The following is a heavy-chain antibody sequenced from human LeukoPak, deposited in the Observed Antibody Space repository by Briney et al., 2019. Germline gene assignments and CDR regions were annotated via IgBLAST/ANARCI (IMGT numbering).Heavy chain of an antibody. CDR2: MNPNSGNT. CDR3: ARGIAAAGTSDP. J-gene: IGHJ5*02. D-gene: IGHD6-13*01. V-gene: IGHV1-8*01. Sequence: ASVKVSCKASGYSSTSYNINSVRQGTERGRERMGWMNPNSGNTGYAQKFQGRVTMTRNTSISTAYMELSSLRSEDTAVYYCARGIAAAGTSDPWGQGTLVTVSS. CDR1: GYSSTSYN.